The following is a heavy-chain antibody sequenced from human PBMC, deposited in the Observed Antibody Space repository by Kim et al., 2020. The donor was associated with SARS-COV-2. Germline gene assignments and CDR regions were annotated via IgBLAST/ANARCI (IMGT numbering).Heavy chain of an antibody. CDR2: ISYDGSNK. V-gene: IGHV3-30*04. CDR3: ARDTPHYYGSGSYYEYYYYYGMDV. J-gene: IGHJ6*02. CDR1: GFIFSSYA. Sequence: GGSLRLSCAASGFIFSSYAIHWVRQAPGKGMEWVAVISYDGSNKYYADSVKGRFTISRDNSKNTLYLQMNSLRAEDTAVYYCARDTPHYYGSGSYYEYYYYYGMDVWGQGTTVTVSS. D-gene: IGHD3-10*01.